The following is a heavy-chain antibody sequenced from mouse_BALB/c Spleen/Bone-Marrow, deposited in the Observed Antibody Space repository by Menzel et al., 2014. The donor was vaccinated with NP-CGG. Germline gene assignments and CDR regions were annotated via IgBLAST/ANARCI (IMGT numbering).Heavy chain of an antibody. D-gene: IGHD1-1*01. CDR1: GYSFTGYT. CDR3: ARDYYGFSYGFAY. J-gene: IGHJ3*01. V-gene: IGHV1-26*01. CDR2: INPYNGGT. Sequence: VQLQQSGPELVKPGASMKISCKASGYSFTGYTMNWVKQSHGKNLEWIGLINPYNGGTNYNQKFKGKATLTVDKSSSTACMELLSLTSEDSAVYYCARDYYGFSYGFAYWGQGTLVTVSA.